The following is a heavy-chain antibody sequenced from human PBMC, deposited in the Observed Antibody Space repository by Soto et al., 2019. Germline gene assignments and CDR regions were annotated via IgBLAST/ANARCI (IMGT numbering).Heavy chain of an antibody. J-gene: IGHJ6*02. CDR1: GFTFSSYC. CDR3: AKDGFRGVIITAYYYGMDV. Sequence: PWGSLRLSCSASGFTFSSYCMHWVRQAPGKGLEWVARISYDGSNKYYADSVKGRFTISRDNSNNTLYLQMNSLRAEDTAVYSCAKDGFRGVIITAYYYGMDVWGQGTTVTVSS. CDR2: ISYDGSNK. V-gene: IGHV3-30*18. D-gene: IGHD3-10*01.